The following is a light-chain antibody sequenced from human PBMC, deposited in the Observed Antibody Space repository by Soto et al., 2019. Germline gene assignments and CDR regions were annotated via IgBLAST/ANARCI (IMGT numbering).Light chain of an antibody. CDR3: QPYASYPMT. Sequence: DSQMTQYPSTLSASIGDRVTITCRAGQSISSWLAWYQQKPGKAPKLLISKASTLQSGVPPRFSGSGSGTEFDLTISSLQPDDFATYCCQPYASYPMTFGGGTKVEIK. J-gene: IGKJ4*01. V-gene: IGKV1-5*03. CDR2: KAS. CDR1: QSISSW.